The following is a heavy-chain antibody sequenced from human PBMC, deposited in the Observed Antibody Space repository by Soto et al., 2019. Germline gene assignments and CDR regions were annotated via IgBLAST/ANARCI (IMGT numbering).Heavy chain of an antibody. CDR1: GGSFSGYY. Sequence: QVQLQQWGAGLLKPSETLSLTCAVYGGSFSGYYWGWIRQPPGKGLEWIGEINHSGSTNYNPSLKSRVTISVDTSKNQFSLKLSSVTAADTAVYYCARGPHYYYGMDVWGQGTTVTVSS. J-gene: IGHJ6*02. CDR2: INHSGST. V-gene: IGHV4-34*01. CDR3: ARGPHYYYGMDV.